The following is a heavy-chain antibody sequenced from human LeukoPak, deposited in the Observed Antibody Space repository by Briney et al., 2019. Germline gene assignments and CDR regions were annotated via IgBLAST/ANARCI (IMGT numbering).Heavy chain of an antibody. CDR3: ATLSTSSFSDY. Sequence: ASVKVSCKASGGIFSSYAISWVRQAPGHGLEWMGRIIPILGIAKYAQKFQGRVTITADKSTSTAYMELSSLRSEDTGVYYCATLSTSSFSDYWGQGTLVTVSS. CDR1: GGIFSSYA. CDR2: IIPILGIA. J-gene: IGHJ4*02. D-gene: IGHD2-2*01. V-gene: IGHV1-69*04.